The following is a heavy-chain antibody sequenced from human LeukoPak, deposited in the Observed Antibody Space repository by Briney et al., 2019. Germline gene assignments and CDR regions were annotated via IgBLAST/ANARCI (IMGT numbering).Heavy chain of an antibody. D-gene: IGHD2-2*02. CDR3: ARDGGERYCSSTGCYKDRFDP. CDR1: GFTFSTFT. Sequence: GGSLRLSCAASGFTFSTFTMNWVRQAPGKGLEWVSSISSTSIYIYYADSVKGRFTISRDNAENSLYLQMNSLRPEDTAVYYCARDGGERYCSSTGCYKDRFDPWGQGTLATVSS. V-gene: IGHV3-21*01. CDR2: ISSTSIYI. J-gene: IGHJ5*02.